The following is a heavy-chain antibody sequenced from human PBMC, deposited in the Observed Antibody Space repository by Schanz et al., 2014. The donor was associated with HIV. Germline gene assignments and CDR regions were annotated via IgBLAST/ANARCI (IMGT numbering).Heavy chain of an antibody. CDR1: GFTFSNYA. V-gene: IGHV3-23*01. CDR2: ISGSSIT. CDR3: AREDGWFGDIYYCGLDV. D-gene: IGHD3-10*01. Sequence: EVQLLEFGGGSVRPGESLRLSCLASGFTFSNYAMSWVRQAPGKGLEWVSAISGSSITYSADSVKGRFTISRDNSKNEVFLQMSGLRAADTAVYYCAREDGWFGDIYYCGLDVWGRGTTVTVSS. J-gene: IGHJ6*02.